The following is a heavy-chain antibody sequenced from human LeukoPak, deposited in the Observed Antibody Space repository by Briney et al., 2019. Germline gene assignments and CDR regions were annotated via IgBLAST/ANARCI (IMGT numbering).Heavy chain of an antibody. D-gene: IGHD1-26*01. CDR2: INHSGST. J-gene: IGHJ4*02. CDR3: ARAQAIVGASL. Sequence: PSETLSLTCAVYGGSFSGYYWSWSRQPPGKGLEWIGEINHSGSTNYNPSLKSRVTISVDTSKNQFSLKLSSVTAADTAVYYCARAQAIVGASLWGQGTLVTVSS. CDR1: GGSFSGYY. V-gene: IGHV4-34*01.